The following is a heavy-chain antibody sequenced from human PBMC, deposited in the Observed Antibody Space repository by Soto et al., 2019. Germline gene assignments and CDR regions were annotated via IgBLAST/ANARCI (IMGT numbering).Heavy chain of an antibody. CDR2: IYYSGST. CDR1: GGSISSGGYY. CDR3: ARDYVGGAARPGYGMDV. V-gene: IGHV4-31*03. D-gene: IGHD6-6*01. Sequence: PSETLSLTCTVSGGSISSGGYYWSWIRQHPGKGLEWIGYIYYSGSTYYNPSLKSRVTISVDTSKNQFSLRAEDTAVYYCARDYVGGAARPGYGMDVWGQGTTVTVSS. J-gene: IGHJ6*02.